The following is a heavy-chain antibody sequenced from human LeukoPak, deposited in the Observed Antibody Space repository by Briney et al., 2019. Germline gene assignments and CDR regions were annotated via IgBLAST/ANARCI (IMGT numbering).Heavy chain of an antibody. CDR1: GYTLISYG. CDR3: ARGWRGYGDPRDY. V-gene: IGHV1-18*01. J-gene: IGHJ4*02. D-gene: IGHD4-17*01. CDR2: ISPYNGNT. Sequence: ASVKVSCKASGYTLISYGFTWVRQAPGQGLEWMGWISPYNGNTNYAQKFQGRVTMTTDTSTNTAYMELRSLRSDDTAVYYCARGWRGYGDPRDYWGQGTLVTVSS.